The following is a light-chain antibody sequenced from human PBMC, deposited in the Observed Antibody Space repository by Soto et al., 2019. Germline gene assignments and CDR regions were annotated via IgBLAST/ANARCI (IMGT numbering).Light chain of an antibody. CDR3: QQYGSSPWT. V-gene: IGKV3-20*01. CDR2: GAS. J-gene: IGKJ1*01. Sequence: ENVLTQAPGTLSFSPGGKATPSCRAIQSVSSNYLAWYQQKPGQAPRPLIYGASSRATGIPDRFSGSGAGTDFTLTISRLESEDFAVYYCQQYGSSPWTFGQGTKVDIK. CDR1: QSVSSNY.